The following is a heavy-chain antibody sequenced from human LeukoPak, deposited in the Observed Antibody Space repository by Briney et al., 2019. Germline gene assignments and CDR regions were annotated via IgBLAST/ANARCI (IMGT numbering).Heavy chain of an antibody. J-gene: IGHJ6*02. V-gene: IGHV3-7*02. CDR1: GFTFSNYW. D-gene: IGHD1-14*01. Sequence: GGSLRLSCAASGFTFSNYWMSWVRQAPGKGLEWVANIKEDGSEQYYVDSVKGRFTISRDNTKNSLYLQMNSLRAEDTAVYYCARGMGDGMDVWGQGTTVTVSS. CDR3: ARGMGDGMDV. CDR2: IKEDGSEQ.